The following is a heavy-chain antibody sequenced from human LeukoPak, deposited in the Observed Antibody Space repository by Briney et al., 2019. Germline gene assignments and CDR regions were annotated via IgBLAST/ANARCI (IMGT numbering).Heavy chain of an antibody. D-gene: IGHD1-1*01. CDR1: GFTFSSYA. J-gene: IGHJ4*02. V-gene: IGHV3-30-3*01. CDR3: ASHAGN. CDR2: ISYDGSNK. Sequence: GGSLRLSCAASGFTFSSYAMHWVRQAPGKGLEWVAVISYDGSNKYYADSVKGRFTISRDNSKNTLYLQMNSLRAEDTAVYYCASHAGNWGQGTLVTVSS.